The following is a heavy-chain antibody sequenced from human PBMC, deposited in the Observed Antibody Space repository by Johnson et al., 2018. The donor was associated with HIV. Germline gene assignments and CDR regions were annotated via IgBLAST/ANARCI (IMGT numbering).Heavy chain of an antibody. Sequence: VQVVESGGGVVQPGRSLRLSCAASGFTFSTYGMHWVRQAPGKGLEWVANIKQDGSEKYYVDSVKGRFNISRDNAKNSLYLQMNRLRAEDTAVYYCARAGGDLLPDAFDIWGQGTMVTVSS. CDR1: GFTFSTYG. J-gene: IGHJ3*02. CDR3: ARAGGDLLPDAFDI. V-gene: IGHV3-7*01. D-gene: IGHD2-21*02. CDR2: IKQDGSEK.